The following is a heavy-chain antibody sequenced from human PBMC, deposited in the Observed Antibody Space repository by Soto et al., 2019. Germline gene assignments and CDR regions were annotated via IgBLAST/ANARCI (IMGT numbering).Heavy chain of an antibody. V-gene: IGHV1-46*01. CDR2: INPSGGST. CDR3: AREQLQVYSSSTRYYFDY. Sequence: GASVKVSCKASGYTFTSYYMHWVRQAPGQGLEWMGIINPSGGSTSYAQKFQGRVTMTRDTSTSTVYMELSSLRSEDTAVYYCAREQLQVYSSSTRYYFDYWGQGTLVTVSS. CDR1: GYTFTSYY. J-gene: IGHJ4*02. D-gene: IGHD6-6*01.